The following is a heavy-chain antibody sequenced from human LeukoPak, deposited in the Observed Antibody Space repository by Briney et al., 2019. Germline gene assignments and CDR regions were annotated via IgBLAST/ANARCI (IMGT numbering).Heavy chain of an antibody. V-gene: IGHV5-51*01. CDR1: GYSFSNFK. CDR2: IYPGDSNT. Sequence: GASLKISCKGSGYSFSNFKIGWVRPMPGKGLEWMGIIYPGDSNTRYSPSFQGQVTISVDKSIGTAYLQWSSLKASDTAMYYCARRDYYAGTATIAAFDRWGQGTLVTVSS. CDR3: ARRDYYAGTATIAAFDR. J-gene: IGHJ4*02. D-gene: IGHD4-23*01.